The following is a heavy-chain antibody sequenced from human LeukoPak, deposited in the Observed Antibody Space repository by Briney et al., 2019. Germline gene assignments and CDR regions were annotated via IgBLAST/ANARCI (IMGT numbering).Heavy chain of an antibody. CDR1: GFTFSSYW. Sequence: GGSLRLSCAASGFTFSSYWMSWVRQAPGKGLEWVANIKQDGSEKYYVDSVKGRFIISGDNAKSTLYLQMNSLRVEDTAVYYCARDRPPRGGYSSPYYFFYMDVWGKGTTVAVSS. CDR3: ARDRPPRGGYSSPYYFFYMDV. J-gene: IGHJ6*03. CDR2: IKQDGSEK. V-gene: IGHV3-7*01. D-gene: IGHD5-24*01.